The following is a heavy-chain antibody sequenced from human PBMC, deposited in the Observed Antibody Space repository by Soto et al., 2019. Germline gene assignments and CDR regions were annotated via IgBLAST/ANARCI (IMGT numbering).Heavy chain of an antibody. V-gene: IGHV4-4*02. CDR2: IYHSGST. D-gene: IGHD3-3*01. Sequence: SETLSLTCAVSGGSISSSNWWSWVRQPPGKGLEWIGEIYHSGSTNYNPSLKSRVTISVDKSKNQFSLKLSSVTAADTAVYYCARVTSLYDFWSGYYSSKTYFDYWGQGTLVTVSS. CDR1: GGSISSSNW. J-gene: IGHJ4*02. CDR3: ARVTSLYDFWSGYYSSKTYFDY.